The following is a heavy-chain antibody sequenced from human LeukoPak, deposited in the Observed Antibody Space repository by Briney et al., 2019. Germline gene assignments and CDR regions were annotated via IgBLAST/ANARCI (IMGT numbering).Heavy chain of an antibody. CDR2: ISSSSSYI. V-gene: IGHV3-21*01. J-gene: IGHJ4*02. CDR1: GFTFSSYS. CDR3: ARERAARSVPYFDY. D-gene: IGHD6-6*01. Sequence: KSGGSLRLSCAASGFTFSSYSMNWVRQAPGKGLEWVLSISSSSSYIYYADSVKGRFTISRDNAKNSLYLQMNSLRAEDTAVYYCARERAARSVPYFDYWGQGTLVTVSS.